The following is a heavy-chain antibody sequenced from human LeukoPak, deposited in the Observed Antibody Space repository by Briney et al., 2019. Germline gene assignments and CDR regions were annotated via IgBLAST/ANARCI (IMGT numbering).Heavy chain of an antibody. CDR1: DGSFTDYN. V-gene: IGHV4-34*01. CDR2: IHHSGGT. Sequence: SETLSLTCAVYDGSFTDYNGSWIRQSPGKGLQWIGEIHHSGGTNYSPSLKSRVTLSVDTSKRQLSLKLSSLTAADTAVYYCVRNGFYSSGYHFSSDSRGRGTLVTVSS. D-gene: IGHD3-22*01. J-gene: IGHJ4*02. CDR3: VRNGFYSSGYHFSSDS.